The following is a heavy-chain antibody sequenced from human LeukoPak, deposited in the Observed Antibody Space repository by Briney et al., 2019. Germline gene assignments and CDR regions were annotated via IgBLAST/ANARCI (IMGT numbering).Heavy chain of an antibody. V-gene: IGHV3-23*01. J-gene: IGHJ4*02. CDR1: GFPFSTCA. CDR2: ISAGGGTT. D-gene: IGHD3-22*01. CDR3: AKGGPYDSSGYYYQPFDY. Sequence: PGGSLRLSCEASGFPFSTCAMSWVRQTPGKGLEWVSAISAGGGTTFHADSVKGRFTISRDNSKNTLYLQMNSLRAEDTAVYYCAKGGPYDSSGYYYQPFDYWGQGTLVTVSS.